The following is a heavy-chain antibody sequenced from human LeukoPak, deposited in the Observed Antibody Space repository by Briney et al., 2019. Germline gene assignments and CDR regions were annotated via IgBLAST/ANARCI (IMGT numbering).Heavy chain of an antibody. Sequence: PGRSLRLSCAASGFTFSSYGMHWVRQAPGKGLEWVAFIRYDGSNKYYADSVKGRFTISRDNSKNTLYLQMNSLRAEDTAVYYCAKGTGFEDPRALFFSYYYYMDVWGKGTTVTVSS. CDR1: GFTFSSYG. CDR3: AKGTGFEDPRALFFSYYYYMDV. V-gene: IGHV3-30*02. D-gene: IGHD2-15*01. J-gene: IGHJ6*03. CDR2: IRYDGSNK.